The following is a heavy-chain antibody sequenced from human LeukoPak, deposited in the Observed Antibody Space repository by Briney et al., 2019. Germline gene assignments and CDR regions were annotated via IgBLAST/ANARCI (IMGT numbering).Heavy chain of an antibody. D-gene: IGHD3-10*01. J-gene: IGHJ4*02. CDR3: ARDRPGGC. CDR2: IIPIFGIA. Sequence: SVKVSCKDSGGTFSSYAISWVRQAPGYGLEWMGRIIPIFGIANYARKFQGRVTITADKSTSTAYMELSSLRSEDTAVYYCARDRPGGCWGQGTLVTVSS. CDR1: GGTFSSYA. V-gene: IGHV1-69*04.